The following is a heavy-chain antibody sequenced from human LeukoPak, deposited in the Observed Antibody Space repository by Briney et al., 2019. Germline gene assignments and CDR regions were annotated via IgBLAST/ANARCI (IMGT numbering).Heavy chain of an antibody. V-gene: IGHV3-7*01. CDR3: ASGKSGYVDF. CDR2: IKQDGSEK. CDR1: GVTFSSCW. D-gene: IGHD3-3*01. Sequence: GGSLRLSCAASGVTFSSCWISWVRQAPGKGLEWVANIKQDGSEKYYVDSVKGRFTISRDNAKNSLYLQMNSLRAEDTAVYYCASGKSGYVDFWGQGTLVTVSS. J-gene: IGHJ4*02.